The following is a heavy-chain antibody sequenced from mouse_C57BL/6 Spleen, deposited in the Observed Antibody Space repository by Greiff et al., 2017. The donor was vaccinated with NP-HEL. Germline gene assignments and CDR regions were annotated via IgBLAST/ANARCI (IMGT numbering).Heavy chain of an antibody. CDR1: GYTFTSYW. D-gene: IGHD2-3*01. V-gene: IGHV1-64*01. J-gene: IGHJ1*03. CDR2: IHPNSGST. Sequence: QVQLQQSGAELVKPGASVKLSCKASGYTFTSYWMHWVKQRPGQGLEWIGMIHPNSGSTNYNEKFKSKATLTVDKSSSTAYMQLSSLTSEDSAVYYCARPSYDGYPRLDVWGTGTTVTVSS. CDR3: ARPSYDGYPRLDV.